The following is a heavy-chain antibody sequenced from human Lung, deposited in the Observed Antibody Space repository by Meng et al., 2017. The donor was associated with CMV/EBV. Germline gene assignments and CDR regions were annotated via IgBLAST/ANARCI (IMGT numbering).Heavy chain of an antibody. J-gene: IGHJ4*02. CDR3: ASFLAGAGPAFDN. Sequence: GSLRLSCSVSSGSISGHFCSWIRQPPGKGLEWIGYIYSRGGSSYNPSLQSRVTISVDTSKNQVSLKLRSVTAADTAVYYCASFLAGAGPAFDNWGRGTPVTGSS. CDR2: IYSRGGS. CDR1: SGSISGHF. V-gene: IGHV4-59*03. D-gene: IGHD6-19*01.